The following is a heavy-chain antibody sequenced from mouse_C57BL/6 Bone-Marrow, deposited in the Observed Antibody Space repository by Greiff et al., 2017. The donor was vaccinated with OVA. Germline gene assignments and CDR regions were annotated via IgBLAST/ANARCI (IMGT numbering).Heavy chain of an antibody. CDR3: ARHDPYGAYNAMDY. CDR2: IWSDGST. V-gene: IGHV2-6-1*01. CDR1: GFSLTSYG. Sequence: QVQLKESGPGLVAPSQSLSITCTVSGFSLTSYGVHWVRQPPGTGLEWLVVIWSDGSTTYNSALKSRLSLSKDHSQSQVFLKMNSLQTDDTAMYYGARHDPYGAYNAMDYWGQGTSVTVSS. J-gene: IGHJ4*01. D-gene: IGHD1-1*02.